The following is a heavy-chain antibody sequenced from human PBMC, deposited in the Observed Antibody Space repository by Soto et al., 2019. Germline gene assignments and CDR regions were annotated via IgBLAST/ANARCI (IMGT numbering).Heavy chain of an antibody. Sequence: GGSLRLSCGASGFTSSNYYMSWIRQAPGEGLEWVSYISSTGRTIYYADSVKGRFTVSRDNAQNSLSLKLNSLRVEDTAVYYCARSYSSGWEFDYWGQGTQVTVSS. CDR1: GFTSSNYY. CDR3: ARSYSSGWEFDY. V-gene: IGHV3-11*01. J-gene: IGHJ4*02. CDR2: ISSTGRTI. D-gene: IGHD6-19*01.